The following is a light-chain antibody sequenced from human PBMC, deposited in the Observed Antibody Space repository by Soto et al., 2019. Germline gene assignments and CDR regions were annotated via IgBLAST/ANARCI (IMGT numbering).Light chain of an antibody. CDR2: DVT. CDR3: CSFAGPYSYV. Sequence: QSALTQPPSASGSPGQSVTISCTGTRSDVGRYDYVSWYQQHPGKAPKLIVYDVTERPSGVPDRFSGSKSGNTASLTISGLQAEDEADYSCCSFAGPYSYVFGTATKVTVL. V-gene: IGLV2-8*01. CDR1: RSDVGRYDY. J-gene: IGLJ1*01.